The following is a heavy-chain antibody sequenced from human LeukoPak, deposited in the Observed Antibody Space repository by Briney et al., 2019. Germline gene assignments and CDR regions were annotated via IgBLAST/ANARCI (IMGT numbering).Heavy chain of an antibody. Sequence: GGSLRLSCAASGFTFSSYAMSWVRQAPGKGLEWVSGISGRGGSTYYADSVKGRFTISRDNSKNTLYLQMNSLRAEDTAVYYCAKDAPPDYYDSSGIYYFDYWGQGTLVTVSS. V-gene: IGHV3-23*01. CDR2: ISGRGGST. CDR3: AKDAPPDYYDSSGIYYFDY. D-gene: IGHD3-22*01. J-gene: IGHJ4*02. CDR1: GFTFSSYA.